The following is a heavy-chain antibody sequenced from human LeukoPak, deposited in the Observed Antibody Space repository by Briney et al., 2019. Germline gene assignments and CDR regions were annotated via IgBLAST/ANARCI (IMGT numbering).Heavy chain of an antibody. D-gene: IGHD2-21*02. Sequence: ASVKVSCKASGGTFSSYAISWVRQAPGQGLEWMGGIIPIFGTANYAQKFQGRVTIAADESTSTAYMELSSLRSEDTAVYYCARGVLGGDSRYYFDYWGQGTLVTVSS. V-gene: IGHV1-69*01. CDR1: GGTFSSYA. CDR2: IIPIFGTA. J-gene: IGHJ4*02. CDR3: ARGVLGGDSRYYFDY.